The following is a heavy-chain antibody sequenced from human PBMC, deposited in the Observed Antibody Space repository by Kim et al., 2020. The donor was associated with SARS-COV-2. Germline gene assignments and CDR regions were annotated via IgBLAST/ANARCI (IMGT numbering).Heavy chain of an antibody. Sequence: APVKGRFTISRDDSKNTLYLQMNSLKTEDTAVYYCTTELSSSWMGDAFDIWGQGTMVTVSS. V-gene: IGHV3-15*01. J-gene: IGHJ3*02. D-gene: IGHD6-13*01. CDR3: TTELSSSWMGDAFDI.